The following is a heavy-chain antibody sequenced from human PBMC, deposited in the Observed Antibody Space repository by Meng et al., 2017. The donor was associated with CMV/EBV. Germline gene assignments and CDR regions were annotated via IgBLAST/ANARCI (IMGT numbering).Heavy chain of an antibody. CDR1: GYSFTSYW. CDR3: ARSFRFGHSSPTGYYYYGMDV. V-gene: IGHV5-51*01. Sequence: GESLKISCKGSGYSFTSYWIGWVRQMPGKGLEWMGIIYPGDSDTRYSPSFQGQVTISADKSISTAYLQWSSLKASDTAMYYCARSFRFGHSSPTGYYYYGMDVWGQGTTVTVFS. CDR2: IYPGDSDT. J-gene: IGHJ6*02. D-gene: IGHD6-13*01.